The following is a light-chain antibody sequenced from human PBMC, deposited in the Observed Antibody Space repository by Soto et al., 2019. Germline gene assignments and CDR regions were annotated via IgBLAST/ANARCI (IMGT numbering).Light chain of an antibody. CDR1: SSNIGATYD. V-gene: IGLV1-40*01. CDR3: SSYTSSSFGV. CDR2: ANT. Sequence: QSVLTQPPSVSGAPGQRVTISCTGSSSNIGATYDVHWYQQLPGTAPKLLIYANTNRPSGVPDRFSGSKSGNTASLTISGLQAEDEADYYCSSYTSSSFGVFGGGTKLTVL. J-gene: IGLJ2*01.